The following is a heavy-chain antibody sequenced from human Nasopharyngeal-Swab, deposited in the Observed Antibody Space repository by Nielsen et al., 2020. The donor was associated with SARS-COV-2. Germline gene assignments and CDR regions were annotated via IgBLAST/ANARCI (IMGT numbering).Heavy chain of an antibody. V-gene: IGHV4-59*11. CDR3: ARDDYGDYGYFGH. J-gene: IGHJ4*02. Sequence: SETLSLTCAVSGASIRSHYWNWMRQSPGKGLEWIGYMYYTGSTNYNPSLKSRVTISVDSSRTQFSLNLSSVTAADTAVYYCARDDYGDYGYFGHWGQGTLVTVSS. D-gene: IGHD4-17*01. CDR1: GASIRSHY. CDR2: MYYTGST.